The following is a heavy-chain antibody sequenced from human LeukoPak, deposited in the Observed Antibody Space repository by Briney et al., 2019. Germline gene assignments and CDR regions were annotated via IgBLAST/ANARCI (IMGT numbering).Heavy chain of an antibody. D-gene: IGHD4/OR15-4a*01. J-gene: IGHJ4*02. CDR3: ARLERSRMDGAQY. CDR2: MFYGETT. Sequence: RPPETLSLTCIVSGDSIRSSGYYWGWIRQPPGKGLEWIGSMFYGETTSYSPSLQSRVTISLDTSKNQFSLRLNSVTAADTAVYYCARLERSRMDGAQYWGQGTLVTVSS. CDR1: GDSIRSSGYY. V-gene: IGHV4-39*01.